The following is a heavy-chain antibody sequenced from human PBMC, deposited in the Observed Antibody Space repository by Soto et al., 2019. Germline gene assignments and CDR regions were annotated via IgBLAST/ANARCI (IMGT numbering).Heavy chain of an antibody. J-gene: IGHJ4*02. V-gene: IGHV1-45*02. CDR3: ASGGAGSGPFTWELPDH. Sequence: QMQLVQSGAEVKKTGSSVTVSCKALGNTFTYRYLHWVRQAPGQALEWMGWITPFSGDVHYAQKFQERVTITRDRSINTADMQMSSLRSEDTARYFCASGGAGSGPFTWELPDHWGQGTLVTVSS. CDR1: GNTFTYRY. CDR2: ITPFSGDV. D-gene: IGHD1-26*01.